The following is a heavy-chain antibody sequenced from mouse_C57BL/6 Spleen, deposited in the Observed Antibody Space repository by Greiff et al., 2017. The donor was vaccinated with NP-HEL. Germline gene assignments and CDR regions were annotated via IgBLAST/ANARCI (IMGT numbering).Heavy chain of an antibody. D-gene: IGHD6-1*01. CDR3: ARGAKPLFAY. V-gene: IGHV3-1*01. Sequence: EVKLLESGPGMVKPSQSLSLTCTVTGYSITSGYDWHWIRHFPGNKLEWMGYISYSGSTNYNPSLKSRISITHDTSKNHFFLKLNSVTTEDTATYYCARGAKPLFAYWGQGTLVTVSA. J-gene: IGHJ3*01. CDR1: GYSITSGYD. CDR2: ISYSGST.